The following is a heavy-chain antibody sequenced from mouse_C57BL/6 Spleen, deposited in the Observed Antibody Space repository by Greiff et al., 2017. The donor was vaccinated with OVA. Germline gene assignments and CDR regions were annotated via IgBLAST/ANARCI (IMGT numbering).Heavy chain of an antibody. V-gene: IGHV1-53*01. CDR2: INPSNGGT. CDR1: GYTFTSYW. Sequence: VQLQQPGTELVKPGASVKLSCKASGYTFTSYWMHWVKQRPGQGLEWIGIINPSNGGTNYNEKFTSKATLTVDKSYSTAYMQLSSLTSENSAVYCCARRYGNFAMDYWGQGTSVTVSA. D-gene: IGHD2-10*02. CDR3: ARRYGNFAMDY. J-gene: IGHJ4*01.